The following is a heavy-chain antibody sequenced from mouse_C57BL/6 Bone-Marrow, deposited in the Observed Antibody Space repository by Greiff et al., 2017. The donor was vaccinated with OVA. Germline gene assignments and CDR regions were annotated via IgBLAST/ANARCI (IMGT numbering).Heavy chain of an antibody. CDR3: ARHRAGAMDY. CDR2: INSDGGST. Sequence: EVKLVESGGGLVQPGASLKLSCESNEYEFPSHDMSWVRKTPEQRLELVAAINSDGGSTYYPDTMERRFTISRDNTKKTLYLQVSSVRSEDTALYYCARHRAGAMDYWGQGTSVTVSS. V-gene: IGHV5-2*01. J-gene: IGHJ4*01. CDR1: EYEFPSHD. D-gene: IGHD3-1*01.